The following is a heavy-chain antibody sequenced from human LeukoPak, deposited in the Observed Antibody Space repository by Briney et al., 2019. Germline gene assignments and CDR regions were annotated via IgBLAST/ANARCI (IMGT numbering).Heavy chain of an antibody. J-gene: IGHJ4*02. CDR3: AKDRNSGSYYVRLFDY. CDR1: GVTVSSNY. V-gene: IGHV3-53*01. CDR2: IYSGGST. D-gene: IGHD1-26*01. Sequence: PGGSLRLSCAASGVTVSSNYTSWVRQAPGKGLEWVSVIYSGGSTYYADSVKGRFTISRDNSKNTLYLQMNSLRAEDTAVYYCAKDRNSGSYYVRLFDYWGQGTLVTVSS.